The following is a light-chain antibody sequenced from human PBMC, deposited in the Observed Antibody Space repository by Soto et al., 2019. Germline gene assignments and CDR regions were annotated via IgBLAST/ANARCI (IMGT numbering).Light chain of an antibody. CDR3: SSYAGSNNPVI. J-gene: IGLJ2*01. CDR2: EVT. V-gene: IGLV2-8*01. Sequence: QSALTQPPSASGSPGQSVTISCTGTSSDVGGYNYVSWYQHHPGKAPKLMIYEVTKRPSGVPDRFSGSKSGKTASLTVSGLQAEDEAAYYCSSYAGSNNPVIFGGGTKVTVL. CDR1: SSDVGGYNY.